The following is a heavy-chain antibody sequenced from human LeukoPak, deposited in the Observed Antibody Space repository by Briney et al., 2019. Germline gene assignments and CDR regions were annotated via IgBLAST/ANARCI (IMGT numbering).Heavy chain of an antibody. D-gene: IGHD6-6*01. CDR1: GFTFSSYG. CDR3: ARDDLRPEIAARAAVWFYYYYGMDV. J-gene: IGHJ6*02. Sequence: QPGRSLRLSCAASGFTFSSYGMHWVRQAPGKGLEWVAVIWYDGSNKYYADSVKGRFTISRDNSKNTLYLQMNSLRAEDTAVYYRARDDLRPEIAARAAVWFYYYYGMDVWGQGTTVTVSS. V-gene: IGHV3-33*01. CDR2: IWYDGSNK.